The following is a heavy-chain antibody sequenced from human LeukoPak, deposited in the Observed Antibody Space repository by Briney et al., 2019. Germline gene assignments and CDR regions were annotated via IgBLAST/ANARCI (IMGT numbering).Heavy chain of an antibody. CDR2: INEDGSTT. CDR3: ARDFGGNSDY. CDR1: GFTLNSYW. J-gene: IGHJ4*02. D-gene: IGHD4-23*01. Sequence: GGSLRLSCVGSGFTLNSYWMHWVRQAPGKGLVWGARINEDGSTTNHADSVRGRFTISRDNAKNTLYLQMNSLRAEDTAIYYCARDFGGNSDYWGQGTLVTVSS. V-gene: IGHV3-74*01.